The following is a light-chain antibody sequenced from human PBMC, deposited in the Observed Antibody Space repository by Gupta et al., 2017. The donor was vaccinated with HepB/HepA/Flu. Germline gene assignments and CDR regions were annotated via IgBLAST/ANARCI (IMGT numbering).Light chain of an antibody. Sequence: DIVMTQSPDSLAVSLGERATINCKSSQSVLYSSNNKSYLAWYQQKPGQPPKLLTYWASTPESGVPDRFSGSGSGTDFTLTISSLQAEDVAVYYCQQYYTTPYNFGQGTKVEIK. CDR1: QSVLYSSNNKSY. V-gene: IGKV4-1*01. CDR2: WAS. J-gene: IGKJ2*01. CDR3: QQYYTTPYN.